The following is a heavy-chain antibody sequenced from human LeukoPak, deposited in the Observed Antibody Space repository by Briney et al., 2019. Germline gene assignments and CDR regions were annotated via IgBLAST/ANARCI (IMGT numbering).Heavy chain of an antibody. J-gene: IGHJ4*02. CDR2: ISAYNGNT. Sequence: ASVKVSCKASGYTFTSYGISWVRQAPGQGLEWMGWISAYNGNTNYAQKFQGRVTITRDTSASTAYMELSSLRSEDTAVYYYARKKERGLVHCFDYWGQGTLVTVSS. CDR3: ARKKERGLVHCFDY. D-gene: IGHD3/OR15-3a*01. CDR1: GYTFTSYG. V-gene: IGHV1-18*01.